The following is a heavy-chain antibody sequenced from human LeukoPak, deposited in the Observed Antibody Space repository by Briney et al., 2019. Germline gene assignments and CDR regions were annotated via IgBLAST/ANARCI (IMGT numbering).Heavy chain of an antibody. D-gene: IGHD6-19*01. Sequence: ASVKVSCKASGYNFNIYEMNWLRQANGQGLEWMGWVSPNSGSTVHAQKFQGRVTMTRDTSINTAYMELNSLTSEDTAVYYCARGTWFSSGEILLWGQGTLVTVTS. V-gene: IGHV1-8*01. CDR2: VSPNSGST. CDR1: GYNFNIYE. J-gene: IGHJ4*02. CDR3: ARGTWFSSGEILL.